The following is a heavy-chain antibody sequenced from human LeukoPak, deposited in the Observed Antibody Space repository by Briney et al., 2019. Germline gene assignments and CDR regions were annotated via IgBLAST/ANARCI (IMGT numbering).Heavy chain of an antibody. J-gene: IGHJ4*02. D-gene: IGHD3-10*01. CDR1: GFTFSSYS. V-gene: IGHV3-21*01. CDR2: ISSSSSYI. CDR3: ARDRHTYYGSGSYYNPFDY. Sequence: GGSLRLSCAASGFTFSSYSMNWVRQAPGKGLEWVSSISSSSSYIYYADSVMGRFTISRDNAKNSLYLQMNSLRAEDTAVYYCARDRHTYYGSGSYYNPFDYWGQGTLVTVSS.